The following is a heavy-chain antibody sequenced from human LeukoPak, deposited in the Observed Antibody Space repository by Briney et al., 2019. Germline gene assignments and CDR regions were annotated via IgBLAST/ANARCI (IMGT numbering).Heavy chain of an antibody. V-gene: IGHV3-53*01. D-gene: IGHD6-19*01. J-gene: IGHJ4*02. CDR1: GFTVSSNY. Sequence: PGGSLRLSCAASGFTVSSNYMNWVRQAPGKGLEWVSVIYSGGTTYYADSVKGRFTISRDNSKNTLYLQLDSLRVDDTAVYYCVSRGTRAVAGDYFDYWGQGTLVTVSS. CDR2: IYSGGTT. CDR3: VSRGTRAVAGDYFDY.